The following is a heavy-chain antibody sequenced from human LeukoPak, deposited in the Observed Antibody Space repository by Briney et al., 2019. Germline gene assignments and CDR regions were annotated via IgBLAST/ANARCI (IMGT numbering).Heavy chain of an antibody. CDR2: FDPEDGET. CDR3: ATAKVFCSGGSCRNYYFYY. CDR1: GYTLTELS. J-gene: IGHJ4*02. Sequence: ASVKVSCKVSGYTLTELSMHWVRQAPGKGLEWMGGFDPEDGETIYAQKFQGRVTMTEDTSTDTAYMELSSLRSEDTAVYYCATAKVFCSGGSCRNYYFYYWGQGTLVTVSS. V-gene: IGHV1-24*01. D-gene: IGHD2-15*01.